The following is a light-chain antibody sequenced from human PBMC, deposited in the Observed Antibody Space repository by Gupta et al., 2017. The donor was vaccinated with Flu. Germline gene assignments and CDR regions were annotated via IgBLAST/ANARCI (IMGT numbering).Light chain of an antibody. V-gene: IGKV1-16*01. CDR1: QDINIF. CDR3: QQYKSHPPT. J-gene: IGKJ3*01. CDR2: STS. Sequence: DRVTIACRSSQDINIFLAWFQQKPGKTPKSLIYSTSHFESGVPSSFSGSGSGSTFTLTISSLQPEDFATYYFQQYKSHPPTFGPWTKV.